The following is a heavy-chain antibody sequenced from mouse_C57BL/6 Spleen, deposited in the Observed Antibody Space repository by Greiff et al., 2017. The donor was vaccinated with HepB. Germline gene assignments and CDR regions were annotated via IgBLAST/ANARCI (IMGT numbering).Heavy chain of an antibody. D-gene: IGHD1-1*01. CDR1: GFTFSDYG. CDR2: ISSGSSTI. J-gene: IGHJ2*01. Sequence: EVKLMESGGGLVKPGGSLKLSCAASGFTFSDYGMHWVRQAPEKGLEWVAYISSGSSTIYYADTVKGRFTISRDNAKNTLFLQMTRLRSEDTAMYYCARGGVDPYYFDYWGQGTTLTVSS. V-gene: IGHV5-17*01. CDR3: ARGGVDPYYFDY.